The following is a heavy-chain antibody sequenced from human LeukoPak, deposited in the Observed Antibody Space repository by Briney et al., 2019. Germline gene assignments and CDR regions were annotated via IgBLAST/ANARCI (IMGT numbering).Heavy chain of an antibody. J-gene: IGHJ4*02. CDR2: IYYSGST. CDR1: GCSISSSSYY. V-gene: IGHV4-39*01. D-gene: IGHD2-2*01. CDR3: ARRADGPAFFDY. Sequence: SETLPLTCTVSGCSISSSSYYWGWIRQPPGKGLEWIGRIYYSGSTYYNPALTSRLIICVDTSKNQFSLKLGSVTDADTGVYYCARRADGPAFFDYWGQGTLVTVSS.